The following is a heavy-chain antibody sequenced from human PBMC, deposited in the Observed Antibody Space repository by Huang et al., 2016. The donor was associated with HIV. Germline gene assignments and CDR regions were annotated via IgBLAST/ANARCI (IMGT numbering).Heavy chain of an antibody. CDR1: GFTFSSYG. CDR2: ISYDEDNK. V-gene: IGHV3-30*03. CDR3: ARGPIRFLAWLLNFDY. D-gene: IGHD3-3*01. Sequence: QILLIESGGGVVQPGRSLRLSCAASGFTFSSYGMHWVRQAPGKGLEWVAVISYDEDNKYYADSVRGRFTISRDNSKNTLYRQMNSLRIEDTAVYYCARGPIRFLAWLLNFDYWGQGALVTVSS. J-gene: IGHJ4*02.